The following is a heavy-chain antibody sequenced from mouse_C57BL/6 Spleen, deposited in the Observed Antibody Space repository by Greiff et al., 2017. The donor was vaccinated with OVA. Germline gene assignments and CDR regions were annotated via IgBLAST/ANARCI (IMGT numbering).Heavy chain of an antibody. CDR1: GYTFTSYW. Sequence: QVQLKESGAELVMPGASVKLSCKASGYTFTSYWMHWVKQRPGQGLEWIGEIDPSDSYTNYNQKFKGKSTLTVDKSSSTAYMQLSSLTSEDSAVYYCARDYGSSYRWFAYWGQGTLVTVSA. J-gene: IGHJ3*01. CDR2: IDPSDSYT. D-gene: IGHD1-1*01. V-gene: IGHV1-69*01. CDR3: ARDYGSSYRWFAY.